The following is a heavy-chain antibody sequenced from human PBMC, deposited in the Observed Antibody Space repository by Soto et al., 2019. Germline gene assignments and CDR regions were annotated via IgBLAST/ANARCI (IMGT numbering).Heavy chain of an antibody. V-gene: IGHV3-23*01. CDR1: GFTFSSYA. CDR3: AKDLDSNYAPFDY. CDR2: ISGSGGST. D-gene: IGHD4-4*01. Sequence: GGSLRLSCAASGFTFSSYAMSWVRQAPGKGLEWVSAISGSGGSTYYADSVKGRFTISRDNSKNTLYLQMNSLRAGDTAVYYGAKDLDSNYAPFDYWGQGTLVTVSS. J-gene: IGHJ4*02.